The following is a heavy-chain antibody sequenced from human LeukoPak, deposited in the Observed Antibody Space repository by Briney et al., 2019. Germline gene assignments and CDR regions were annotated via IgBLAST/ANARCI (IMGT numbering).Heavy chain of an antibody. CDR2: INAGNGNT. J-gene: IGHJ5*02. V-gene: IGHV1-3*01. Sequence: ASVKVSFKASGYTFTIYAMHWVRQAPGQRLEWMGWINAGNGNTKYSQKFQGRVTITRDTSASTAYMELSSLRSEDTAVYYCARVPTVTNWFDPWGQGTLVTVSS. D-gene: IGHD4-17*01. CDR3: ARVPTVTNWFDP. CDR1: GYTFTIYA.